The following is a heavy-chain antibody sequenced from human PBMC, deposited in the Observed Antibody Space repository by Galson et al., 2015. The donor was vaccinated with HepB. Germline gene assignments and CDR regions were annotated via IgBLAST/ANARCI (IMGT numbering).Heavy chain of an antibody. CDR1: GFTFGSYA. D-gene: IGHD2-15*01. J-gene: IGHJ4*02. Sequence: SLRLSCAASGFTFGSYAMHWVRQAPGKGLEWVAVISYDGSNKYYADSVKGRFTISRDNSKNTLYLQMNSLRAEDTAVYYCASELTDIVVVVAATPPDYWGQGTLVTVSS. CDR3: ASELTDIVVVVAATPPDY. CDR2: ISYDGSNK. V-gene: IGHV3-30*04.